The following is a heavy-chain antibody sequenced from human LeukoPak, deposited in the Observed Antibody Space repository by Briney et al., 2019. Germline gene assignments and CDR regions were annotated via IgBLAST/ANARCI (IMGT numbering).Heavy chain of an antibody. CDR3: ARHAKDWLSYLDY. J-gene: IGHJ4*02. D-gene: IGHD3/OR15-3a*01. Sequence: SETLSLTCTVSGGSISSSSYYWGWFRQPPGKGLEGIGSIYYSGRTYYNPSLKSRVTISVDTSKNQFSLKLRSVTAADTAVYYCARHAKDWLSYLDYWGQGTLVTVSS. CDR2: IYYSGRT. V-gene: IGHV4-39*01. CDR1: GGSISSSSYY.